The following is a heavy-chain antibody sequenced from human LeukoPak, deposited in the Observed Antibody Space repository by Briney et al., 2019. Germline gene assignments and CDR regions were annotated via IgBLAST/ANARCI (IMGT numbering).Heavy chain of an antibody. D-gene: IGHD3-9*01. CDR3: AKEPQHYDILTGSRGGFDY. CDR2: IRSTANGYAT. J-gene: IGHJ4*02. CDR1: GFTFSGSA. Sequence: GGSLRLSCAASGFTFSGSALHWVRQASGKGLEWVGRIRSTANGYATAYAASVKGRFTISRDNSKNTLYLQMNSLRAEDTAVYYCAKEPQHYDILTGSRGGFDYWGQGTLVTVSS. V-gene: IGHV3-73*01.